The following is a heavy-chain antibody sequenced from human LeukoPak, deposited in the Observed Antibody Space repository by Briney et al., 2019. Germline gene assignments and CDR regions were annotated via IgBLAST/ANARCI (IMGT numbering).Heavy chain of an antibody. V-gene: IGHV1-2*02. CDR2: INPKSGGT. CDR1: GYIFNDFY. CDR3: ARERFYSKPTSPGWTNY. J-gene: IGHJ4*02. D-gene: IGHD2/OR15-2a*01. Sequence: ASVKVSCKASGYIFNDFYIHWVRQAPGQGLEWMGWINPKSGGTNYAQKFQGRVTMTTDTSTGTAYMELSRLRYDDTAVYYCARERFYSKPTSPGWTNYWGQGTLVTVSS.